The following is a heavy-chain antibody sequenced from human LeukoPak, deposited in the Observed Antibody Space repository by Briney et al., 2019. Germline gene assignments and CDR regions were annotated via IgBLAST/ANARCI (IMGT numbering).Heavy chain of an antibody. J-gene: IGHJ6*03. CDR2: IYYSGST. CDR1: GGSISSYY. CDR3: ARDFWSGYYPGNYYYYMDV. V-gene: IGHV4-59*01. Sequence: TSETLSLTCTVSGGSISSYYWSWMRQPPGKGLEWIGYIYYSGSTNYNPSLKSRVTISVDTSKNQFSLKLSSVTAADTAVYYCARDFWSGYYPGNYYYYMDVWGKGTTVTVSS. D-gene: IGHD3-3*01.